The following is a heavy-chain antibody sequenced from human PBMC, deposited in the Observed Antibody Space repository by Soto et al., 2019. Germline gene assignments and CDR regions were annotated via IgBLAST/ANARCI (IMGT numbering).Heavy chain of an antibody. J-gene: IGHJ4*02. CDR3: AIAIRDIVVVPAEGGNHY. V-gene: IGHV3-23*01. CDR1: GFTFSSYA. D-gene: IGHD2-2*01. CDR2: ISGSGGST. Sequence: GGSLRLSCAASGFTFSSYAMSWVRQAPGKGLEWVSAISGSGGSTYYADSVKGRFTISRDNSKNTLYLQMNSLRAEDTAVYYCAIAIRDIVVVPAEGGNHYWGQGTLVTVSS.